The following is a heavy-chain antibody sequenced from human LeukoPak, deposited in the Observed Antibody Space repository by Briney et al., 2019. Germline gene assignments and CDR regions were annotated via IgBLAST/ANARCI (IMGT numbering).Heavy chain of an antibody. Sequence: SETLSLTCTVSGGSISSYHWCWIRPPPGKGLEWIGYIYYSGSTNYNPSLKSRVTISVDTSKNQFSLKLSSVTAADTAVYYCARASSQLPPGDWFDPWGQGTLVTVSS. CDR2: IYYSGST. D-gene: IGHD2-2*01. CDR1: GGSISSYH. V-gene: IGHV4-59*12. CDR3: ARASSQLPPGDWFDP. J-gene: IGHJ5*02.